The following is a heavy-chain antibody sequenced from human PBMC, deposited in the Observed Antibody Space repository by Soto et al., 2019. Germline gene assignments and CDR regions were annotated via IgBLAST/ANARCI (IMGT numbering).Heavy chain of an antibody. CDR3: AKGGYNYGFLFDC. J-gene: IGHJ4*02. CDR2: ISSSSRTI. D-gene: IGHD5-18*01. Sequence: GGSLRLSCAASGFMFSNHGMHWVRQAPGKGLEWVSYISSSSRTIYCADSVKGRFTISRDNAKNSLYLQMNSLRAEDTAVYYCAKGGYNYGFLFDCWGQGTLVTVSS. CDR1: GFMFSNHG. V-gene: IGHV3-48*01.